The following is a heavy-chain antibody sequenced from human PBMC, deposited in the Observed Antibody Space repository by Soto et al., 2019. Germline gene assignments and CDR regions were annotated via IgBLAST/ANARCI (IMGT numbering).Heavy chain of an antibody. D-gene: IGHD2-2*02. CDR1: GYTFTSYG. J-gene: IGHJ5*02. CDR2: ISAYNGNT. Sequence: ASVKVSCKASGYTFTSYGMSWVRQAPGQGLEWMGWISAYNGNTNYAQKLQGRVTMTTDTSTSTAYMELRSLRSDDTAVYYCARDPRCSSTSCYTVGWFDPWGQGTLVTVS. V-gene: IGHV1-18*01. CDR3: ARDPRCSSTSCYTVGWFDP.